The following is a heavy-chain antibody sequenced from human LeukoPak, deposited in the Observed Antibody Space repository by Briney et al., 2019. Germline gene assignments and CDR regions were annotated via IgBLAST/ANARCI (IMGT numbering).Heavy chain of an antibody. CDR1: GGSFSSYY. J-gene: IGHJ4*02. CDR2: IYTSGST. V-gene: IGHV4-4*07. Sequence: PSETLSLTCTVSGGSFSSYYWSWIRQPAGKGLEWIGRIYTSGSTNYNPSLKSRVTMSVDTSKNQFSLKLSSVTAADTAVYYCARAQLGDTYYYDSSGYYFDYWGQGTLVTVSS. CDR3: ARAQLGDTYYYDSSGYYFDY. D-gene: IGHD3-22*01.